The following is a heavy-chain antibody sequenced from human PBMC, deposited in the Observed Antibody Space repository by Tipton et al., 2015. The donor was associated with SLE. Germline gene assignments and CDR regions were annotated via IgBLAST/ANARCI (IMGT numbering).Heavy chain of an antibody. D-gene: IGHD6-19*01. CDR3: ARRGWVDAFDI. CDR2: IYSSGRT. CDR1: GGAIRTFY. J-gene: IGHJ3*02. V-gene: IGHV4-4*07. Sequence: TLSLTCTVSGGAIRTFYWRWIRQSAGKGLEWIGRIYSSGRTNYNPSLKSRVTMSVDTSRKQFSLKLTSVTAADTAVYYCARRGWVDAFDIWGQGTMVIVSS.